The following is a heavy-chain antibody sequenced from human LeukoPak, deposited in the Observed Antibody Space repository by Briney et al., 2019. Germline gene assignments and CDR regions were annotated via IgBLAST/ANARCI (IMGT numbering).Heavy chain of an antibody. CDR1: GFTFSSYA. J-gene: IGHJ4*01. D-gene: IGHD1-26*01. Sequence: GGCLRLSCAASGFTFSSYAMSWVRQAPGKGLEWVSSIIGSGGIKYNPDSVRGRFTISRDNSKNTLYLQMNSLGAEDTAVYYCAKDKVGAIPLFDYWGHGTLVT. V-gene: IGHV3-23*01. CDR2: IIGSGGIK. CDR3: AKDKVGAIPLFDY.